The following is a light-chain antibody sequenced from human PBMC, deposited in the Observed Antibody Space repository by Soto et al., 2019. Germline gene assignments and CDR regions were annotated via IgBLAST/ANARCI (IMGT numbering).Light chain of an antibody. J-gene: IGKJ1*01. Sequence: DIQMTQSPSSLSASVGDRVTITCRASQSISSYLNWYQHKPGKDPKLLIYAASSLQTGVPSRFSGSRSGTDCALTISSLQSDDFATYYCQQTDSFPRTFGQGTKVEMK. CDR3: QQTDSFPRT. V-gene: IGKV1-39*01. CDR1: QSISSY. CDR2: AAS.